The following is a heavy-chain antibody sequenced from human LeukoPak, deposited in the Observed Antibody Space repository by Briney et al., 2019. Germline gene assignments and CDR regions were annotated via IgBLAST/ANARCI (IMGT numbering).Heavy chain of an antibody. D-gene: IGHD6-19*01. CDR2: IYYSGST. Sequence: PSETLSLTCTVSGGSIISYYWSWIRQSPGKGLEWIGYIYYSGSTKYNPSLKSRVTISVDTSKNQFSLKLSSVTAADTAVYYCATGLHSGWSLYYFDFWGQGTLVTVSS. CDR1: GGSIISYY. J-gene: IGHJ4*02. CDR3: ATGLHSGWSLYYFDF. V-gene: IGHV4-59*01.